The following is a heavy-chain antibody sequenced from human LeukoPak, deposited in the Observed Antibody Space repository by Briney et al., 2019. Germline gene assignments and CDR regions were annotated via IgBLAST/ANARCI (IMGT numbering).Heavy chain of an antibody. Sequence: PSETLSLTCAVYGGSFSGYYWSWIRQPPGKGLEWIGEINHSGSTNYNPSLKSRVTISVDKSKNQFSLKLSSVTAADTAVYYCARAPTGDNWFDPWGQGTLVTVSS. D-gene: IGHD4-17*01. J-gene: IGHJ5*02. V-gene: IGHV4-34*01. CDR3: ARAPTGDNWFDP. CDR2: INHSGST. CDR1: GGSFSGYY.